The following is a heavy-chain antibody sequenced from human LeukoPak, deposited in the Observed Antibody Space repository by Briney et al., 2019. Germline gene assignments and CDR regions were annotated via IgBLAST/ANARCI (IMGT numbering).Heavy chain of an antibody. J-gene: IGHJ6*02. D-gene: IGHD2-2*01. CDR3: ASLVDIVVVPAAMRHYGMDV. V-gene: IGHV4-4*02. Sequence: SGTLSLTCAVSGGSISSSNWWSWVRQPPGKGLEWIGEIYHSGSTNYNPSLKSRVTISVDKSKNQFSLKLSSVTAADTAVYYCASLVDIVVVPAAMRHYGMDVWGQGTTVTVSS. CDR1: GGSISSSNW. CDR2: IYHSGST.